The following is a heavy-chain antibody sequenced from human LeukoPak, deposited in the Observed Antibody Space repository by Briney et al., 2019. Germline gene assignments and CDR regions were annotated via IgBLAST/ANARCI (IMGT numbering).Heavy chain of an antibody. CDR2: INHSGST. J-gene: IGHJ4*02. D-gene: IGHD3-10*01. Sequence: SETLSLTCAVYGGSFSGYYWSWIRQPPGKGLEWIGEINHSGSTNYNPSLKSRVTISVATSKNQFSLKLSSVTAADPAVYYCARRLYYYGSGSYYYDYWGQGTLVTVSS. CDR3: ARRLYYYGSGSYYYDY. V-gene: IGHV4-34*01. CDR1: GGSFSGYY.